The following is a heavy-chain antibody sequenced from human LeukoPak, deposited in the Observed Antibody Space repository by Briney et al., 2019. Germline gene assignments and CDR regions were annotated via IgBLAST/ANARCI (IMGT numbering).Heavy chain of an antibody. CDR1: GYTFTSYY. J-gene: IGHJ5*02. CDR3: AREGRITMVLDP. CDR2: INPSGGST. V-gene: IGHV1-46*01. Sequence: ASVKVSCKASGYTFTSYYMHRVRQAPGQGLEWMGIINPSGGSTSYAQKFQGRVTMTRDTSTSTVYMELSSLRSEDTAVYYCAREGRITMVLDPWGQGTLVTVSS. D-gene: IGHD3-10*01.